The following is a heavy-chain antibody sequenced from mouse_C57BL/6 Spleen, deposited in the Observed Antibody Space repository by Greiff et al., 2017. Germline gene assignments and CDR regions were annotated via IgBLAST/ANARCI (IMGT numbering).Heavy chain of an antibody. CDR1: GYSITSGYY. CDR2: ISYDGSN. Sequence: EVKLMESGPGLVKPSQSLSLTCSVTGYSITSGYYWNWIRQFPGNKLEWMGYISYDGSNNYNPSLKNRISITRDTSKNQFFLKLNSVTTEDTATYYCARRGNYVGYYFDYWGQGTTLTVSS. CDR3: ARRGNYVGYYFDY. V-gene: IGHV3-6*01. J-gene: IGHJ2*01. D-gene: IGHD2-1*01.